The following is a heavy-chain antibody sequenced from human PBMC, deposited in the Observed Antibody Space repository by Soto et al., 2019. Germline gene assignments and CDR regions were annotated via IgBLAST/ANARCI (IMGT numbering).Heavy chain of an antibody. J-gene: IGHJ4*02. V-gene: IGHV4-34*01. CDR1: GGSFSGYY. CDR3: ARGALLVVTAPFDY. CDR2: INHSGST. D-gene: IGHD2-21*02. Sequence: SETLSLTCAVYGGSFSGYYWSWIRQPPGKGLEWIGEINHSGSTNYNPSLKSRVTISVDTSKNQFSLKLSSVTAADTAVYYCARGALLVVTAPFDYWGQGTLVTVSS.